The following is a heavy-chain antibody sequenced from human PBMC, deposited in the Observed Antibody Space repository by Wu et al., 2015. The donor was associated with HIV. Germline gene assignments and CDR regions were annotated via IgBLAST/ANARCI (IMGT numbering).Heavy chain of an antibody. D-gene: IGHD5-18*01. Sequence: QVQLVQSGAEVKKPGSSVRVSCKASGGTFSTYAINWVRQAPGQGLEWMGRIVPLFDAPNHAQKFQGRVTITTDESTSTAYMELSSLRSEDTAVYYCARERYSYGYYYYYGMDVWGQGTTVTVSS. CDR1: GGTFSTYA. CDR3: ARERYSYGYYYYYGMDV. CDR2: IVPLFDAP. V-gene: IGHV1-69*05. J-gene: IGHJ6*02.